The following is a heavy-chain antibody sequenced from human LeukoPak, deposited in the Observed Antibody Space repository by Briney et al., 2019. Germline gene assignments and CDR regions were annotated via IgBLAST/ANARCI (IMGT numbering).Heavy chain of an antibody. CDR1: GFTVSSNY. Sequence: GGSLRLSCAASGFTVSSNYMSWVRQAPGKGLEWVSVIYSVGNTYYADPVKGRFTISRDNSKNTLFLQMNSLRAEDTAVYYCVRPYSSSWSIDYWGQGTLVTVSS. V-gene: IGHV3-53*01. D-gene: IGHD6-13*01. CDR2: IYSVGNT. J-gene: IGHJ4*02. CDR3: VRPYSSSWSIDY.